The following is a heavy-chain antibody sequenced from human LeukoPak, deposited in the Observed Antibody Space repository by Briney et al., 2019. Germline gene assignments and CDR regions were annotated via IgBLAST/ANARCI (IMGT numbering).Heavy chain of an antibody. J-gene: IGHJ6*03. CDR2: IYTSGSA. V-gene: IGHV4-61*02. Sequence: SETLSLTCTVSGGSISSSSYYWSWIRQPAGKGLEWIGRIYTSGSASYNPSLKSRVTISLDTSKNLFSLKLSSVTAADTAVYYCARVVMTYCSSTSCYNDYYYMDVWGKGTTVTVSS. D-gene: IGHD2-2*02. CDR3: ARVVMTYCSSTSCYNDYYYMDV. CDR1: GGSISSSSYY.